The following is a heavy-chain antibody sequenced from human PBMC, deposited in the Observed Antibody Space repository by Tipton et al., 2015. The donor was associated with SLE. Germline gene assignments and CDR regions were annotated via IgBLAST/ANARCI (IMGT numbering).Heavy chain of an antibody. CDR2: ISGDNDNT. J-gene: IGHJ4*02. CDR3: AGSRGANGPDY. CDR1: GYTFTTYG. V-gene: IGHV1-18*01. D-gene: IGHD4/OR15-4a*01. Sequence: QSGAEVKKPGASVKVSCKASGYTFTTYGISWVRQAPGQGLEWMGWISGDNDNTNYAQRLQGRVTMTTDTSTSTAYMELRSLTSDDTAVYYCAGSRGANGPDYWGQGTLVTVSS.